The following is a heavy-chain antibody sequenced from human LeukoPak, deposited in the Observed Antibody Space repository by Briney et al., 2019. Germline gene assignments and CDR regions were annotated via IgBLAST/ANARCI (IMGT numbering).Heavy chain of an antibody. CDR2: ISGSSGGS. CDR3: AKGFDYYGSGNYYNTLREVRGYLDH. CDR1: GFTFNFYA. Sequence: PGGFLRLSCVASGFTFNFYAMTWVRQAPGKGLEWVASISGSSGGSYHADSVKGRFTISRDNSKNTLYLQMNSLRAEDTAVYYCAKGFDYYGSGNYYNTLREVRGYLDHWGQGILVTVSS. D-gene: IGHD3-10*01. V-gene: IGHV3-23*01. J-gene: IGHJ4*02.